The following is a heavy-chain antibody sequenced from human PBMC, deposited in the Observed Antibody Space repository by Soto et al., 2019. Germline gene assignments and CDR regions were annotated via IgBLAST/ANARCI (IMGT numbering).Heavy chain of an antibody. CDR2: ISRSGSGSP. J-gene: IGHJ4*02. CDR1: GFTFNNYV. CDR3: ARGRDVDGGDYWVANLAFDY. V-gene: IGHV3-23*01. Sequence: EVQLLESGGGLLQPGGSLRLSCAASGFTFNNYVMNWVRQAPGKGLEWVSSISRSGSGSPYYSDSVKGRFPISSDNSKNTLSLQMNNLRAEDTAVYFCARGRDVDGGDYWVANLAFDYWGQGTLVTVSS. D-gene: IGHD2-21*01.